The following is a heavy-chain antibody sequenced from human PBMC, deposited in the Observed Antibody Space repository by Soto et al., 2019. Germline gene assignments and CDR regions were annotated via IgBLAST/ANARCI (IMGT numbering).Heavy chain of an antibody. J-gene: IGHJ4*02. D-gene: IGHD1-1*01. V-gene: IGHV4-34*01. Sequence: QVQLQQWGAGLVKPSETLSLSCAVYGQSFSGHSWACIRQSPGKGLEWIGEINESGSTYYNPSLKSRVTISADTSKNQFSLKLSSVSAADTAVYFCARGSGIVALPGELEDVNYDYWGQGTLVNVSS. CDR1: GQSFSGHS. CDR3: ARGSGIVALPGELEDVNYDY. CDR2: INESGST.